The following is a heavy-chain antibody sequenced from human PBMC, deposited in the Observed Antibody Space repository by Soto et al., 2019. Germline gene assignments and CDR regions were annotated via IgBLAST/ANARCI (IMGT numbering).Heavy chain of an antibody. D-gene: IGHD6-13*01. CDR1: GFTFSNHI. CDR2: ISSDGSNR. V-gene: IGHV3-30-3*01. CDR3: AREEGDSSSWYFDY. J-gene: IGHJ4*02. Sequence: PGGSLRLSCAVSGFTFSNHIMHWVRQAPGKGLEWVALISSDGSNRYYADSVKGRFTTSRDNSKNTLYLQMNSLRAEDTAVYYCAREEGDSSSWYFDYWGQGTLVTVSS.